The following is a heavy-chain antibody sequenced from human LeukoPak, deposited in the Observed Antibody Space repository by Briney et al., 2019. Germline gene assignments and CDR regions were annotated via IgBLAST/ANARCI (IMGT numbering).Heavy chain of an antibody. CDR2: ISGYNGNT. Sequence: ASVKVSCKASGNTFSTHDITWVRQAPGQGLEWMGWISGYNGNTNYAQKFQGRVTVTTDTSTTTAYMELRSLRVDDTAVYYCGRGGYSTGYDHWGRGTLVTVSS. J-gene: IGHJ5*02. CDR3: GRGGYSTGYDH. D-gene: IGHD5-18*01. CDR1: GNTFSTHD. V-gene: IGHV1-18*01.